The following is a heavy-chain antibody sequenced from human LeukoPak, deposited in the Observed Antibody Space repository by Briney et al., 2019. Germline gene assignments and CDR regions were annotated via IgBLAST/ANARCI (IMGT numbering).Heavy chain of an antibody. D-gene: IGHD3-9*01. V-gene: IGHV4-34*01. CDR1: VGSFSGYY. Sequence: SETLSLTCAVYVGSFSGYYWTWIRQTPGKGREWIGEINHSGSTIYNPSLKSRVTISVDTSKNQFSLKLSSVTAADTAVYYCARRGLRYFDWLSNYFDYWGQGTLVTVSS. CDR2: INHSGST. J-gene: IGHJ4*02. CDR3: ARRGLRYFDWLSNYFDY.